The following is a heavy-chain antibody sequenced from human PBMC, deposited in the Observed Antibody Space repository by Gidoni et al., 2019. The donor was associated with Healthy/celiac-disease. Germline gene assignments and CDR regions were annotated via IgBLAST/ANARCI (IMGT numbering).Heavy chain of an antibody. V-gene: IGHV3-21*01. CDR1: GFTFSSYS. D-gene: IGHD3-10*01. Sequence: EVQLVESGGGLVKPGGSLRLSCAASGFTFSSYSMNWVRQAPGKGLEWVSSISSSSSYINYADSVKGRFTISRDNAKNSLYLQMNSLRAEDTAVYYCARDNGKRWGFGVESGYWGQGTLVTVSS. CDR3: ARDNGKRWGFGVESGY. CDR2: ISSSSSYI. J-gene: IGHJ4*02.